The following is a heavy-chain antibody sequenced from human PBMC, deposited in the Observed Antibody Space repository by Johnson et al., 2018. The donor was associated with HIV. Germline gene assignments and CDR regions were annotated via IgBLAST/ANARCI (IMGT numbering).Heavy chain of an antibody. CDR3: ARDRAHYYDSSGYYESGAFDI. Sequence: QMLLVESGVGVVQPGMSLRLSCAASGFTFSSYAMHWVRQAPGKGLEWVAVISYDGSNKYYADSVKGRFTISRDNSNNTLYLQMNSLRAEDTAVYYCARDRAHYYDSSGYYESGAFDIWGQGTMVTVSS. J-gene: IGHJ3*02. V-gene: IGHV3-30-3*01. CDR1: GFTFSSYA. D-gene: IGHD3-22*01. CDR2: ISYDGSNK.